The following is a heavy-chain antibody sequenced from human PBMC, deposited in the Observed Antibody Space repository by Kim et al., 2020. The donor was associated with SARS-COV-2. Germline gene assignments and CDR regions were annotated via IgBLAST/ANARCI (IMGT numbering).Heavy chain of an antibody. CDR3: ASGMVRGVISYYYYYGMDV. Sequence: GGSLRLSCAASGFTFSSYSMNWVRQAPGKGLEWVSYISSSSSTIYYADSVKGRFTISRDNAKNSLYLQMNSLRAEDTAVYYCASGMVRGVISYYYYYGMDVWGQGTTVTVSS. D-gene: IGHD3-10*01. CDR1: GFTFSSYS. CDR2: ISSSSSTI. V-gene: IGHV3-48*04. J-gene: IGHJ6*02.